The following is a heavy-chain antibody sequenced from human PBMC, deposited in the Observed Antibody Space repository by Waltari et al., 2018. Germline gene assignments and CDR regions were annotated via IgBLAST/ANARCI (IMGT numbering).Heavy chain of an antibody. Sequence: EVQLVESGGGLVQPGGSLRLSCAASGFTFSSYWMSWVRQAPGKGLEGVAKIKQDGMEKYYGDSVKGRFTISRDNAKNALYLQMNSLRAEDTAVYYCARGSSSPYYYYGMDVWGQGTTVTVSS. V-gene: IGHV3-7*01. CDR2: IKQDGMEK. D-gene: IGHD6-6*01. J-gene: IGHJ6*02. CDR1: GFTFSSYW. CDR3: ARGSSSPYYYYGMDV.